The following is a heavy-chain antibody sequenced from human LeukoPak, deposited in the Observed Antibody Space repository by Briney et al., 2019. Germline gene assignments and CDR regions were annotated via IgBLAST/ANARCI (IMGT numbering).Heavy chain of an antibody. V-gene: IGHV3-30*02. D-gene: IGHD6-25*01. CDR3: ARGRWGSGYYFDY. Sequence: GGSLRLSCAASGFTFSGYGMHWVRQAPGKGLEWVAFIRSDGINKYYADSVKGRFTISRDNSRNTLYLQMYSLRAEVTAVYYCARGRWGSGYYFDYWGQGTLVTVSS. J-gene: IGHJ4*02. CDR2: IRSDGINK. CDR1: GFTFSGYG.